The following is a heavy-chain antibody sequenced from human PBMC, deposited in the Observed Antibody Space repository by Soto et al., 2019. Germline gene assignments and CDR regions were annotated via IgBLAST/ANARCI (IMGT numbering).Heavy chain of an antibody. J-gene: IGHJ4*02. D-gene: IGHD3-10*01. CDR2: LNGSGGST. Sequence: GGSLRLSCAASGFTLSNYGMTWVRQATGKGLEWVSGLNGSGGSTSSADSLKGRFAISRDNSKNTLYLQMNSLRDGDTAIYYCARGFSAGKGSPPDYWGQGTLVTVSS. V-gene: IGHV3-23*01. CDR1: GFTLSNYG. CDR3: ARGFSAGKGSPPDY.